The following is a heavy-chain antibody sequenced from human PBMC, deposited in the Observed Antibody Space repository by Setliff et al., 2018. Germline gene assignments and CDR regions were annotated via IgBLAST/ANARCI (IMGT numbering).Heavy chain of an antibody. CDR1: GFSLSSGVG. CDR2: IYWDDDK. Sequence: SGPTLVNPTQTLTLTCTFSGFSLSSGVGVGWIRQPPGKALEWLALIYWDDDKRYSPSLKSRLTITKDTSKNQVVLTMTNMDPVDTATYYCAHGGDFWSGYWGGGPRKVGYYFDYWGQGTLVTVSS. D-gene: IGHD3-3*01. J-gene: IGHJ4*02. V-gene: IGHV2-5*02. CDR3: AHGGDFWSGYWGGGPRKVGYYFDY.